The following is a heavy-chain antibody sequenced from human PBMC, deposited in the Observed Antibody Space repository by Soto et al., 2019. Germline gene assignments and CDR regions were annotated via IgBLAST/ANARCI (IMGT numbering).Heavy chain of an antibody. CDR2: IYYTGNT. D-gene: IGHD1-1*01. CDR1: GLSITNNY. V-gene: IGHV4-59*13. Sequence: QVHLQESGPGLVKPSETLSLTCTVSGLSITNNYWSWIRQPPGKGLEWIGYIYYTGNTNYDPSLKSRVTMSVDTSKNQFSLNLASLIAADTAIYYCARANWYSEYWGQGTLVIVSS. CDR3: ARANWYSEY. J-gene: IGHJ4*02.